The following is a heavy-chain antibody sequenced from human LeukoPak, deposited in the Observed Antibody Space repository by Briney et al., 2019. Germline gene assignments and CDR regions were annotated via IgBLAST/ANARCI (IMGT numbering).Heavy chain of an antibody. CDR1: GFIFSSSW. CDR3: ARACGPASYDY. V-gene: IGHV3-7*01. CDR2: IKTDGSEK. Sequence: GGSLTLSCAASGFIFSSSWMGWVRQAPGKGLEWVANIKTDGSEKYYVDYVKGRFTISRDNAKNSLYLQMNSLRAEDTAVYYRARACGPASYDYWGQGTLVTVSS. D-gene: IGHD2-2*01. J-gene: IGHJ4*02.